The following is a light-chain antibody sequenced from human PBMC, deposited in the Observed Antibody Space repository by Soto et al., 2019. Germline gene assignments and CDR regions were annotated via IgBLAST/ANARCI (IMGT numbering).Light chain of an antibody. V-gene: IGLV1-40*01. CDR1: SSNIGAGYD. Sequence: QSVLTQPPSVSGAPGQRVTISCTGSSSNIGAGYDVQWYQQLPGTAPKLLIYGNSNRPSGVPDRFSGSKAGTSASLAITGFQAEDEADYYCQSYDSSLSGWVFGGGTQLTVL. CDR3: QSYDSSLSGWV. CDR2: GNS. J-gene: IGLJ3*02.